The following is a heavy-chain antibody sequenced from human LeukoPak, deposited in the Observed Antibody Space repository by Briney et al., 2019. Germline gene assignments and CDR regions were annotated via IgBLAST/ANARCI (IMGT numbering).Heavy chain of an antibody. Sequence: SVRVSCKASGGTFSSYAISWVRPAPGQGLEWMGGIIPIFGTANYAQKFQGRVTITADESTSTAYMELSSLRSDDTAVYYCARDFVGATVSGYEPYFDYWGQGTLVTVSS. V-gene: IGHV1-69*01. CDR3: ARDFVGATVSGYEPYFDY. J-gene: IGHJ4*02. D-gene: IGHD5-12*01. CDR1: GGTFSSYA. CDR2: IIPIFGTA.